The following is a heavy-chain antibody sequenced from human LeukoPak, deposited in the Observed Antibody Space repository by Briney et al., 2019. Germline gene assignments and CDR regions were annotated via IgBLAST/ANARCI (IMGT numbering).Heavy chain of an antibody. CDR1: GGSISSGGYY. Sequence: PSETLSLTCTVSGGSISSGGYYWSWIRQHPGKGLEWIGYIYYSGSTYYNPPLKSRVTISVDTSKNQFSLKLSSVTAADTAVYYCARVPYYYDSSGYSYYFDYWGQGTLVTVSS. J-gene: IGHJ4*02. D-gene: IGHD3-22*01. CDR3: ARVPYYYDSSGYSYYFDY. V-gene: IGHV4-31*03. CDR2: IYYSGST.